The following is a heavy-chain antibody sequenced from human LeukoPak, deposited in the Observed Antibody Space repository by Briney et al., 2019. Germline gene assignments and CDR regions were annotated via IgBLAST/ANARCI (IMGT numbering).Heavy chain of an antibody. CDR1: GGSFSGYY. CDR3: ARGGGSSSYYYYMDV. D-gene: IGHD6-6*01. Sequence: PSETLSLTCAVYGGSFSGYYWSWIRQPPGKGLEWIGEINHSGSTNYNPSLKSRVTISVDTSKNQFSLKLSPVTAADTAVYYCARGGGSSSYYYYMDVWGKGTAVTVSS. V-gene: IGHV4-34*01. CDR2: INHSGST. J-gene: IGHJ6*03.